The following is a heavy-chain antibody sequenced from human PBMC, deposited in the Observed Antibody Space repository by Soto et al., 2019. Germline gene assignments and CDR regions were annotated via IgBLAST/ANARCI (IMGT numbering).Heavy chain of an antibody. V-gene: IGHV1-46*03. CDR1: GYIFTTYS. J-gene: IGHJ4*02. D-gene: IGHD2-2*01. CDR3: ARVRSSRRANEY. Sequence: QVQLVQSGAEMKRPGASVILSCKASGYIFTTYSIHWVRQTAGQGLEWMAKVDPRDGSTGYAQKFRGRVSTALDTSKSTLSMEVSSLTSDDTPTNYYARVRSSRRANEYRGQGNQVTVSS. CDR2: VDPRDGST.